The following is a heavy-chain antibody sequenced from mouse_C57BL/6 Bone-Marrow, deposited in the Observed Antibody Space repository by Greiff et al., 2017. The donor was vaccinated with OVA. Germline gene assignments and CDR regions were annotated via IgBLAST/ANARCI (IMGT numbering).Heavy chain of an antibody. D-gene: IGHD1-1*01. CDR1: GYTFTNYW. CDR2: IAPSDSYI. CDR3: AHYVSRLSLHY. V-gene: IGHV1-59*01. Sequence: QVQLQQPGAELVRPGTSVKLSCKASGYTFTNYWMHWVKQRPGQGLEWIGVIAPSDSYINYNQKFKGRATLTVDTSSSTAYMLLSSLTSEDSAVYYCAHYVSRLSLHYWGRGTSLTVSA. J-gene: IGHJ2*02.